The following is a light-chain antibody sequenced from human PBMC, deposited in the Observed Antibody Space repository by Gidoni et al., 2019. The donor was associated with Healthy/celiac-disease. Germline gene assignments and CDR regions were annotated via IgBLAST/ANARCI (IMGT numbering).Light chain of an antibody. V-gene: IGLV3-1*01. J-gene: IGLJ2*01. CDR1: KLGDQY. CDR3: QAWDSSTGV. CDR2: QES. Sequence: SYELTQPPSVSVSPGQTASITCSGDKLGDQYACWYQQKPGQSPVLVIYQESKRPAGITERFSGSNSGNTATLTISGTQAMDEADYYCQAWDSSTGVFGGGTKLTVL.